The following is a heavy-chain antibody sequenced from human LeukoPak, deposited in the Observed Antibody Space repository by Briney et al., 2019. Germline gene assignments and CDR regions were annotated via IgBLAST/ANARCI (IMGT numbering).Heavy chain of an antibody. Sequence: VKPSQTLSLTCTVSGGSISSGDYYWSWIRQPPGKGLEWIGYIYYSGSTYYNPSLKSRVTISVDTSKNQFSLKLSSVTAADTAVYYCARVVLGVVVPAAIWGDSFYYNYMDVWGKGTTVTVSS. J-gene: IGHJ6*03. CDR1: GGSISSGDYY. CDR3: ARVVLGVVVPAAIWGDSFYYNYMDV. D-gene: IGHD2-2*02. CDR2: IYYSGST. V-gene: IGHV4-30-4*08.